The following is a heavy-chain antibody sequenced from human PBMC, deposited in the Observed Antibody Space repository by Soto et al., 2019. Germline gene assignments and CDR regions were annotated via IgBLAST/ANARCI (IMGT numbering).Heavy chain of an antibody. D-gene: IGHD6-19*01. CDR1: GFTFSDYA. Sequence: DVPLVESGGGLVPPGGSLRLSCAASGFTFSDYAMSWVRQASGKGLEWLSYISSNTIYYADSVRGRFTISRDNAKDSLYLQMNSLRADDTAVYYCTRPGIAVSFDYWGQGTLVTVSS. CDR3: TRPGIAVSFDY. V-gene: IGHV3-48*01. CDR2: ISSNTI. J-gene: IGHJ4*02.